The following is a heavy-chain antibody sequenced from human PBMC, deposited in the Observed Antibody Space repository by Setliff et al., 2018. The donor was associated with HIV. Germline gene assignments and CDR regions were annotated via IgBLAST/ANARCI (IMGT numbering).Heavy chain of an antibody. Sequence: ASVKVSCKASGYSFTGYYVNWVRQAPGQRPEWMGWLRTGNGDTSYSESLQGRVTFTSDTSANTAYMELRSLGSDDTAVYFCARRASTAEVFDYWGQGTLVTVSS. J-gene: IGHJ4*02. D-gene: IGHD1-1*01. CDR3: ARRASTAEVFDY. CDR2: LRTGNGDT. V-gene: IGHV1-3*04. CDR1: GYSFTGYY.